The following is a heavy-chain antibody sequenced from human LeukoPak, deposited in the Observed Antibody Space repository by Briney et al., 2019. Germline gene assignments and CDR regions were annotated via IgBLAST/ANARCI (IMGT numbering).Heavy chain of an antibody. V-gene: IGHV4-39*01. D-gene: IGHD6-13*01. CDR3: ARRPSSSSWYGDAFDI. CDR1: GGSVSSYY. J-gene: IGHJ3*02. CDR2: IYYSGST. Sequence: SETLSLTCTVSGGSVSSYYWGWIRQPPGKGLEWIGSIYYSGSTYYNPSLKSRVTISVDTPKNQFSLKLSSVTAADTAVYYCARRPSSSSWYGDAFDIWGQGTMVTVSS.